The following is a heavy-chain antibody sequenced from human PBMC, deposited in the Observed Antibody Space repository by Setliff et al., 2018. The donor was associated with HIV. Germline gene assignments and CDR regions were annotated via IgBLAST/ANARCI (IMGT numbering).Heavy chain of an antibody. D-gene: IGHD3-22*01. CDR3: AKDPTYYYESSGPYDAFDV. V-gene: IGHV3-48*03. CDR2: ISSSGGVI. CDR1: GFTFSSYE. J-gene: IGHJ3*01. Sequence: GGSLRVSCAASGFTFSSYEMNWVRQAPGKGLEWVSYISSSGGVIYYADSVRGRFTVSRDNAKNSLFLQLKSLRTEDTAVYYCAKDPTYYYESSGPYDAFDVWGQGTMVTVSS.